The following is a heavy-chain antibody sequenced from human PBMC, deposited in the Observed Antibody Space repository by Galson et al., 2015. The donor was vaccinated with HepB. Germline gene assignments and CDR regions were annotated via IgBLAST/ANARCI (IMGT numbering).Heavy chain of an antibody. CDR2: ISGSGGST. D-gene: IGHD3-22*01. CDR3: AKCLFPPMISGSLDY. Sequence: SLRLSCAASGFTFSSYAMSWVRQAPGKGLEWVSAISGSGGSTYYADSVKGRFTISRDNSKNTLYLQMNSLRAEDTAVYYCAKCLFPPMISGSLDYWGQGTLVTVSS. J-gene: IGHJ4*02. V-gene: IGHV3-23*01. CDR1: GFTFSSYA.